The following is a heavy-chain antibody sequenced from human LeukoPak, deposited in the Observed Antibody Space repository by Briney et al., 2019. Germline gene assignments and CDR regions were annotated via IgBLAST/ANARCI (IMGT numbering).Heavy chain of an antibody. D-gene: IGHD1-1*01. CDR2: IYYSGST. Sequence: PSETLSLTCTVSGGSMSGYFWSWIRQPPGKGLEWIGYIYYSGSTNYNPSLKSRVTISVDTSKNQFSLKLSSVTAADTAVYYCAREGGTVYYFDYWGQGTLVTVSS. V-gene: IGHV4-59*12. CDR3: AREGGTVYYFDY. J-gene: IGHJ4*02. CDR1: GGSMSGYF.